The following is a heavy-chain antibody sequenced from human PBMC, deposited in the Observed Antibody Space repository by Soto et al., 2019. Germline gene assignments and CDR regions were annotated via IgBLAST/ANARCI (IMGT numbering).Heavy chain of an antibody. CDR3: AKDLPGIAPVGDFDY. Sequence: GGSLRLSCAASGFTFSGYAMNWVRQAPGKGLEWVSSISGGSDRTYYADSVKGRFTISRDNSQNTLYLQMNSLGAEDTAIYYCAKDLPGIAPVGDFDYWGQGTLVTVSS. CDR2: ISGGSDRT. D-gene: IGHD6-13*01. V-gene: IGHV3-23*01. J-gene: IGHJ4*02. CDR1: GFTFSGYA.